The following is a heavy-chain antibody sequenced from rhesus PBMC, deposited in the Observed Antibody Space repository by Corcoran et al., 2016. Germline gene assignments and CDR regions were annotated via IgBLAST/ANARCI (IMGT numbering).Heavy chain of an antibody. J-gene: IGHJ4*01. CDR1: GYSISSGYY. CDR2: IRGSSGST. V-gene: IGHV4-99*01. D-gene: IGHD6-31*01. Sequence: QVQLQESGPGLVKPSETLSLTCAVSGYSISSGYYWGWIRQPPGKGLEYIGYIRGSSGSTYYNPSLKSRVTISKDTSKNQFSLKLSSVTAADTAVYYCARLAAAGSIFDYWGQGVLVTVSS. CDR3: ARLAAAGSIFDY.